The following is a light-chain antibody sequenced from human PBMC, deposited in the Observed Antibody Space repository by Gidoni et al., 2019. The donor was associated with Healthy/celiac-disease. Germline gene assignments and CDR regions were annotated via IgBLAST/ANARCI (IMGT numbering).Light chain of an antibody. V-gene: IGKV1-27*01. CDR3: QKYNSAPLT. CDR2: AAS. J-gene: IGKJ4*01. Sequence: DIQMTQSPSSLSASVGDRVTITCRASRGISNYLAWYQQKPGKVPKLLIYAASTLQSGFPSRFSGSGSGTDFTLTISSLQPEDVATYYCQKYNSAPLTFGGGTKVEIK. CDR1: RGISNY.